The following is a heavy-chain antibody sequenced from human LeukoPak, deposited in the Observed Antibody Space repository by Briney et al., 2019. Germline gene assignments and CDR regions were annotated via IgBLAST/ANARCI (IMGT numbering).Heavy chain of an antibody. J-gene: IGHJ4*02. V-gene: IGHV4-59*01. D-gene: IGHD2-21*02. CDR2: VYYTGST. CDR3: ASNTATVFDY. CDR1: GGSISSYY. Sequence: SETLSLTCAVSGGSISSYYWSWIRQPPGKGLEWIGYVYYTGSTEYNPSLGSRVTISLDMSKHQFSLNLTSVTAADTAVYFCASNTATVFDYWGQGALVTVSS.